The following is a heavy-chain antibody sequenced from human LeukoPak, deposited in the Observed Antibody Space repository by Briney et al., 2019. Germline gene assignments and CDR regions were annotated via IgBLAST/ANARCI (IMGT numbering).Heavy chain of an antibody. J-gene: IGHJ4*02. Sequence: PGGSLRLSCAASGFTFSSYGMHWVRQAPGKGLEWVAFIRYDGSNKYYVDSVKGRFTISRDNSKNTLYLQMNSLRAEDTAVYYCAKTISKYSYGSDYWGQGTLVSVSS. CDR1: GFTFSSYG. CDR2: IRYDGSNK. CDR3: AKTISKYSYGSDY. D-gene: IGHD5-18*01. V-gene: IGHV3-30*02.